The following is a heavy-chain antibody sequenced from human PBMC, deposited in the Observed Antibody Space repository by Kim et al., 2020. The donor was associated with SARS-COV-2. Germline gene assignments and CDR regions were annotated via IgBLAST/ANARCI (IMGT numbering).Heavy chain of an antibody. J-gene: IGHJ4*02. CDR1: GYTFTGYY. CDR2: INPNSGGT. D-gene: IGHD3-9*01. Sequence: ASVKVSCKASGYTFTGYYMHWVRQAPGQGLEWMGWINPNSGGTNYAQKFQGRVTMTRDTSISTAYMELNRLRSDDTAVYYCATFFNYDILTGYYPHDYWGQGTLVTVSS. CDR3: ATFFNYDILTGYYPHDY. V-gene: IGHV1-2*02.